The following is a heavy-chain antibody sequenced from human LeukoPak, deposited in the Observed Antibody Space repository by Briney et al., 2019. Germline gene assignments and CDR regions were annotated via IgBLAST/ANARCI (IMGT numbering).Heavy chain of an antibody. Sequence: GGSLRLTCAASGFTVSSNHMSWVRQAPGKGLEWVSYISSSGSTIYYADSVKGRFTISRDNAKNSLYLQMNSLRAEDTAVYYCARELRFLEWLLADYYGMDVWGQGTTVTVSS. CDR3: ARELRFLEWLLADYYGMDV. J-gene: IGHJ6*02. CDR1: GFTVSSNH. D-gene: IGHD3-3*01. CDR2: ISSSGSTI. V-gene: IGHV3-11*01.